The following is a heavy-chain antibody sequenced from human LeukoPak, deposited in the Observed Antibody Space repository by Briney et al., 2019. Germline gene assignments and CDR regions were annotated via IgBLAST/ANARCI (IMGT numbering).Heavy chain of an antibody. Sequence: GGSLRLSCAAPGFTFSSYAMSWVRRAPGKGLEWVSTIGTSGGSTFSADSVKGRFPISRDNSKNTLYLQMNSLRAEDTAVYYCAKSGYYWGQGTMVTVSS. CDR2: IGTSGGST. CDR1: GFTFSSYA. J-gene: IGHJ4*02. CDR3: AKSGYY. D-gene: IGHD3-10*01. V-gene: IGHV3-23*01.